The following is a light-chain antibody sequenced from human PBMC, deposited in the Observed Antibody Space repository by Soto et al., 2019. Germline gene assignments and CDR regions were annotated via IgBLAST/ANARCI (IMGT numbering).Light chain of an antibody. J-gene: IGKJ1*01. CDR3: QQRSKMPLT. V-gene: IGKV3-11*01. Sequence: EIVLTQSPATLCLSQGVTAPLTCRASQSVRNYLAWYQQKPGPAPRLPIYDASNMPTGIPARFSGTGSETDFTLTISSLEPEDFAIYYCQQRSKMPLTFGHGTKVDI. CDR2: DAS. CDR1: QSVRNY.